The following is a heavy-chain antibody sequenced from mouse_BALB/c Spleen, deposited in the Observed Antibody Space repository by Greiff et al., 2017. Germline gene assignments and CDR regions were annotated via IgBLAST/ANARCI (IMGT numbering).Heavy chain of an antibody. CDR1: GFTFSDYG. J-gene: IGHJ4*01. Sequence: EVKLVESGGGLVQPGGSRKLSCAASGFTFSDYGMAWVRQAPGKGPEWVAFISNLAYSIYYADTVTGRFTISRENAKNTLYLEMSSLRSEDTAMYYCAREGDYYAMDYWGQGTSVTVSS. V-gene: IGHV5-15*02. CDR3: AREGDYYAMDY. CDR2: ISNLAYSI.